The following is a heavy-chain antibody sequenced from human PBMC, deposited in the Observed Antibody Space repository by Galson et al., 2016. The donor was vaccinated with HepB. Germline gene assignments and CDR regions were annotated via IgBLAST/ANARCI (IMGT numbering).Heavy chain of an antibody. D-gene: IGHD3/OR15-3a*01. CDR1: GGTFNNYT. V-gene: IGHV1-69*13. CDR2: IIPIFGSA. Sequence: SVKVSCKGSGGTFNNYTISWVRQAPGQGLEWMGGIIPIFGSADYAQKFLGRVSITADESTFTAYMFLTSLRSDDTAVYYCARGFVGFGPNYYDMDVWGHGTTVTVSS. CDR3: ARGFVGFGPNYYDMDV. J-gene: IGHJ6*02.